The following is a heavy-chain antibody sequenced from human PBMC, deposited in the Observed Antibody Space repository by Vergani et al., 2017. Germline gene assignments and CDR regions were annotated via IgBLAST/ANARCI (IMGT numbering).Heavy chain of an antibody. J-gene: IGHJ3*01. Sequence: EVQLVESGGGSVQPGGSLRLSCPASGFTVSSNYMRWVRQAPGKGLEWGSGIYSGDSTYYADSVKRRFTISRDNSQNTLYLKMNSLTADDTAVYYCANLYGSGDAFDFGGQGIMIAVSS. CDR2: IYSGDST. V-gene: IGHV3-66*02. D-gene: IGHD2-15*01. CDR3: ANLYGSGDAFDF. CDR1: GFTVSSNY.